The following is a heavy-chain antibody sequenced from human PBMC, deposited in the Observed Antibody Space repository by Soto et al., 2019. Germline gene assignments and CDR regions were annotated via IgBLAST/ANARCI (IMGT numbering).Heavy chain of an antibody. CDR2: IFYTGTT. V-gene: IGHV4-30-4*01. CDR3: ARDPFLPMARHVY. CDR1: GGSINSSDYF. D-gene: IGHD3-10*01. Sequence: SETLSLTCTVSGGSINSSDYFWTWIRQSPGKGLEWMGYIFYTGTTYSTPSLTSRLIMSIDTSKNQFSLRLTSVTAAASAVYYCARDPFLPMARHVYWGQGALVTVSS. J-gene: IGHJ4*02.